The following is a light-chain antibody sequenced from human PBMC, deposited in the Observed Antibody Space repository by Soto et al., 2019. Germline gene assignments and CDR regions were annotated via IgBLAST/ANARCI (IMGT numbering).Light chain of an antibody. V-gene: IGKV3-20*01. CDR3: QQYGSSPLIT. Sequence: EIVLTQSPCTLSLSPGERAALSCRASQSVSSRYLAWYQQKPGQAPRLIMYATASRATGIPDRFSGSGSGTDFSLTISRLEAEDSAVYYCQQYGSSPLITFGPGTRLEIK. CDR1: QSVSSRY. CDR2: ATA. J-gene: IGKJ5*01.